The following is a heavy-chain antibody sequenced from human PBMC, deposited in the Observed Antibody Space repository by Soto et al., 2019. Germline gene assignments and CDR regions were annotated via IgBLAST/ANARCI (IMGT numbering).Heavy chain of an antibody. Sequence: QVQLVESGGGVVHPGGSLRLSCTASGFTFSSYGMHWIRQAPGKGLEWVAVIWYDGSNKYYVDSVKGRFTISRDNSKNTLYLQMNSLRAEDTAVYYCARDQRSRYFDLWGRGTLVTVSS. CDR3: ARDQRSRYFDL. CDR1: GFTFSSYG. J-gene: IGHJ2*01. V-gene: IGHV3-33*01. CDR2: IWYDGSNK.